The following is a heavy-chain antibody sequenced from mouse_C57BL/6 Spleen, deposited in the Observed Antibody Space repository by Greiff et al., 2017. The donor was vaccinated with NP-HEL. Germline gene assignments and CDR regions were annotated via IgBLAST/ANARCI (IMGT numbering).Heavy chain of an antibody. D-gene: IGHD2-3*01. J-gene: IGHJ4*01. Sequence: VKVVESGPGLVAPSQSLSITCTVSGFSLTSYGVDWVRQSPGKGLEWLGVIWGVGSTNYNSALKSRLSISKDNSKSQVFLKMNSLQTDDTAMYYCARAGDGYLGAMDYWGQGTSVTVSS. V-gene: IGHV2-6*01. CDR2: IWGVGST. CDR3: ARAGDGYLGAMDY. CDR1: GFSLTSYG.